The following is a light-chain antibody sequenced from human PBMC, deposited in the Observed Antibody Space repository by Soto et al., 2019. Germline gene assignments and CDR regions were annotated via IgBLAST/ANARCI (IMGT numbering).Light chain of an antibody. J-gene: IGLJ2*01. CDR1: SSNIGNNY. CDR3: GTWDSSLSAVV. Sequence: QSVLTQPPSGSAVPGQKVSISCSGSSSNIGNNYVSWYQQLPGTAPKLLIYENNKRPSGIPDRFSGSKSGTSATLGITGLQTGDEADYYCGTWDSSLSAVVFGGGTKVTVL. V-gene: IGLV1-51*02. CDR2: ENN.